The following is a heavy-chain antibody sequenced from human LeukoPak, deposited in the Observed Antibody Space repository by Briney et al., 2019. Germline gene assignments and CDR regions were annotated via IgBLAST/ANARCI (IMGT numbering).Heavy chain of an antibody. CDR3: AREPGGGDDAFDI. V-gene: IGHV4-4*07. CDR1: GGSFSGYY. J-gene: IGHJ3*02. Sequence: PSETLSLTCAVYGGSFSGYYWSWIRQPAEKGLEWIGRIYTSGSTNYNPSLKSRVTMSVDTSKNQFSLKLSSVTAADTAVYYCAREPGGGDDAFDIWGQGTMVTVSS. CDR2: IYTSGST. D-gene: IGHD4-17*01.